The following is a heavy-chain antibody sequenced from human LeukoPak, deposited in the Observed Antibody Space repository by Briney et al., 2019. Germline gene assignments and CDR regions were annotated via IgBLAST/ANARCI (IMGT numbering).Heavy chain of an antibody. CDR1: GFTFSSYG. D-gene: IGHD6-19*01. Sequence: GGSLRLSCAASGFTFSSYGMHWVRQAPGKGLEWVAFLRDDGSNKYYADSVKGRFTIYRDNSKNTLYLQMNSLRAEDTAVYYCAKEGGWYYFDYWGQGTLVTVSS. CDR2: LRDDGSNK. CDR3: AKEGGWYYFDY. J-gene: IGHJ4*02. V-gene: IGHV3-30*02.